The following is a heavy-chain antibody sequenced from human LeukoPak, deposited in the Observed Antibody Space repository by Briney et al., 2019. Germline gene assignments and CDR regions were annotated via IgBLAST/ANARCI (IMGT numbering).Heavy chain of an antibody. CDR2: IYYSGST. J-gene: IGHJ4*02. CDR1: GGSISSYY. Sequence: SETLSLTCTVSGGSISSYYWSWIRQPPGKGLEWIGYIYYSGSTNYNPSLKSRVTISVDTSKNQFFLKLSSVTAADTAVYYCAMTYYYDSSGYSFDYWGQGTLVTVSS. CDR3: AMTYYYDSSGYSFDY. D-gene: IGHD3-22*01. V-gene: IGHV4-59*08.